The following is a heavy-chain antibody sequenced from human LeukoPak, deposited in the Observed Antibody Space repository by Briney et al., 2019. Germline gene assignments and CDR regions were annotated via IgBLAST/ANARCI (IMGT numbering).Heavy chain of an antibody. Sequence: SETLSLTCTVSGGSISSYYWSWIRQPPGKGLEWIGYIYYSGSTNYNPSLKSRVTISGDTSKNQFSLKLSSVTAADTAVYYCARGGYSYGEKFSFDHWGQGTLVTVSS. D-gene: IGHD5-18*01. CDR2: IYYSGST. V-gene: IGHV4-59*01. CDR3: ARGGYSYGEKFSFDH. J-gene: IGHJ4*02. CDR1: GGSISSYY.